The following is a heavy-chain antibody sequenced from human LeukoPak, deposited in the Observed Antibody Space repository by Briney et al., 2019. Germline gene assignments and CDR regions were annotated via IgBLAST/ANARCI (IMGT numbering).Heavy chain of an antibody. V-gene: IGHV1-18*01. CDR1: GYTFTSYG. CDR2: ISAYNGNT. CDR3: TRDVGGYFDL. J-gene: IGHJ2*01. Sequence: GASVKVSCKTSGYTFTSYGISWVRQAPGQGLEWMGRISAYNGNTNYAQKLQGRVTMTTDTSTSTAYMELRSLRSDDTAVYYCTRDVGGYFDLWGRGTLVTVSS. D-gene: IGHD2-15*01.